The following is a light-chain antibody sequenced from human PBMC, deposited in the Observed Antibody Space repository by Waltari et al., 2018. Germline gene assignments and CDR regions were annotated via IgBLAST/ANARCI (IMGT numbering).Light chain of an antibody. V-gene: IGLV3-21*04. Sequence: SYVLAQPHSVSVAPGETARITCGGSDIRRKSVHWYQQKPGQAPRLVIYYDSARPSGSPERFSGSNSGNTSTLTISRVEAGDEADYYCQVWDNTSDHVFGTGTTVTVL. CDR3: QVWDNTSDHV. CDR2: YDS. CDR1: DIRRKS. J-gene: IGLJ1*01.